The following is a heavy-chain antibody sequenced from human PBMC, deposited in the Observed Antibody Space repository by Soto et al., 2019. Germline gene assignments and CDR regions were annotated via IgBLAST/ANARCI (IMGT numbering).Heavy chain of an antibody. Sequence: QDQLVQSGAEVKKPGSSVKVSCKASGGTFSSHTFSWVRQAPGQGLEWMGRIIPALGTATYAQKVQGRVTITADESATSVYMELNSLRSEDTAVYYCTRPDFGDYSYFDLWGRGTLVTVSS. V-gene: IGHV1-69*08. CDR3: TRPDFGDYSYFDL. CDR1: GGTFSSHT. CDR2: IIPALGTA. D-gene: IGHD4-17*01. J-gene: IGHJ2*01.